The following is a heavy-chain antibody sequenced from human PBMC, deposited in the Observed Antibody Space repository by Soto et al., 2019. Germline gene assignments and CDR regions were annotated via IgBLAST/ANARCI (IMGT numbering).Heavy chain of an antibody. CDR2: IKHDGSDK. Sequence: EVQLVESGGGLVQPGGSLRLSCIASGFTFGNYWMTWVRQAPGKGLEWVANIKHDGSDKYYAGSVKGRFTISRDNAKYSVYLQMDSLGVEDTAVYYCASGLISLARGVYDYWGQGTQVTVSS. J-gene: IGHJ4*02. D-gene: IGHD3-10*01. CDR1: GFTFGNYW. V-gene: IGHV3-7*01. CDR3: ASGLISLARGVYDY.